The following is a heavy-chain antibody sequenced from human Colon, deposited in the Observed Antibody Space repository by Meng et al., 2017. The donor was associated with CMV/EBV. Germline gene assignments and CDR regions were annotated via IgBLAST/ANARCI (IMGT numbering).Heavy chain of an antibody. J-gene: IGHJ6*02. CDR3: ARGGAGYCSSTSCYEGTYYYYYGMDV. D-gene: IGHD2-2*03. CDR2: ISFDGSNK. V-gene: IGHV3-30*19. Sequence: GGSLRLSCAASGFTLSTYGMHWVRQAPGKGLEWVAVISFDGSNKYYADSRFTISRDNSKNTLYLQMNSLRAEDTAVYYCARGGAGYCSSTSCYEGTYYYYYGMDVWGQGTTVTVS. CDR1: GFTLSTYG.